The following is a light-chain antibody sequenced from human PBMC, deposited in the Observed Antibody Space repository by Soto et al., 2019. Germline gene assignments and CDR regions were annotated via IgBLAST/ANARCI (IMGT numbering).Light chain of an antibody. CDR1: QSVSSY. V-gene: IGKV3-11*01. CDR3: QQRGSWPQYT. CDR2: DAS. J-gene: IGKJ4*01. Sequence: EIVWTQSQATLSLSPGERATLSCRASQSVSSYLAWYQQKPGQAPRLLIYDASNRATGIPARFSGSGSGTDFTLTISSLEPEDFAVYYCQQRGSWPQYTFGGGTKVDIK.